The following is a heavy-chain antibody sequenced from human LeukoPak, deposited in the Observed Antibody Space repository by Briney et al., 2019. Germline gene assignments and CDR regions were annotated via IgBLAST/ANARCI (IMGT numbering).Heavy chain of an antibody. D-gene: IGHD3-9*01. CDR1: GFTFSSYA. CDR2: ISGSGGST. Sequence: GGSLRLSCAASGFTFSSYAMSWVRQAPGKGLEWVSGISGSGGSTYYADSVKGRFTISRDNSRNTLYLQMNRLRAEDTAVYYCAKRRTNYDILTGDFDYWGQGTLVTVSS. J-gene: IGHJ4*02. V-gene: IGHV3-23*01. CDR3: AKRRTNYDILTGDFDY.